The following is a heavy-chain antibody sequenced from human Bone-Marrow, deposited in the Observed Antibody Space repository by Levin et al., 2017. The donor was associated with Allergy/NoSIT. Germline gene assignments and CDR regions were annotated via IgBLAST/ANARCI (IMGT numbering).Heavy chain of an antibody. V-gene: IGHV4-34*01. Sequence: SFFSYHWTWLRQAPGMGLEWIGEFASHGNTHYHPSLGSRLPLSWDSSKRHSFFTMTSLTAAYTAVYFWARSPARFYGLDYWGQGTLATVSS. CDR2: FASHGNT. CDR1: SFFSYH. CDR3: ARSPARFYGLDY. D-gene: IGHD3-16*01. J-gene: IGHJ4*02.